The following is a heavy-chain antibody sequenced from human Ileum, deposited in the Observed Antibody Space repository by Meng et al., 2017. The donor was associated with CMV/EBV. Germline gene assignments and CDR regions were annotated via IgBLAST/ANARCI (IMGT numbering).Heavy chain of an antibody. CDR3: TYGWPLKY. CDR1: DSVSISTES. V-gene: IGHV6-1*01. Sequence: HVQLHQSGPGLVKPSQTLSLPCAGDSVSISTESWNWIRQSPSRGLEWLGRTWYGSKWYYEYAVSVKSRITIIPDTSQNQISLQLNSVTPDDTAVYYCTYGWPLKYWGQGSLVTVSS. D-gene: IGHD3-10*01. J-gene: IGHJ4*02. CDR2: TWYGSKWYY.